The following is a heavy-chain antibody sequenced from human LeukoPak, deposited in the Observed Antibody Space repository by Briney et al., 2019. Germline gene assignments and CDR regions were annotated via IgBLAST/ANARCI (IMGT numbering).Heavy chain of an antibody. V-gene: IGHV3-30*02. CDR1: GFTFSSYG. CDR2: IWYDGSNK. CDR3: AVRGSGSYYNAHRTSAYYFDY. Sequence: GSLRLSCAASGFTFSSYGMHWVRQAPGKGLGWVAFIWYDGSNKYYADSVKGRFTISRDNSKNTLYLQMNSLRAEDTAVYYCAVRGSGSYYNAHRTSAYYFDYWGQGTLVTVSS. J-gene: IGHJ4*02. D-gene: IGHD3-10*01.